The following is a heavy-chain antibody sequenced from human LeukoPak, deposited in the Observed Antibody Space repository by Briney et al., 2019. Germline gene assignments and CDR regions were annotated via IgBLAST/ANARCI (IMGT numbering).Heavy chain of an antibody. J-gene: IGHJ3*02. CDR3: ARPDYSKSNAFDI. Sequence: SETLSLTCIVSGYSISSGYFWGWIRQPPGKGLEWIGRIYHSGSTYYYPSLKSRVTISVDTSKNQFSLRLRSVTAADTAVYYCARPDYSKSNAFDIWGQGTMVTVSS. V-gene: IGHV4-38-2*02. CDR1: GYSISSGYF. D-gene: IGHD2-15*01. CDR2: IYHSGST.